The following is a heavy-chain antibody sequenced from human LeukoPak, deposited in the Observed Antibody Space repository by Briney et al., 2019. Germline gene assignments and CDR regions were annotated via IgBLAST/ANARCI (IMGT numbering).Heavy chain of an antibody. CDR1: GFTFDDYA. J-gene: IGHJ4*02. Sequence: GGSLRLSCAASGFTFDDYAIHWVRQAPGKGLEWVSGVSWNSGSIAYADSVKGRFSISRDNAKNFLYLQMNSLRPEDTAVYFCAKDGSSGNAYYLDYWGQGTRVTVSS. CDR2: VSWNSGSI. CDR3: AKDGSSGNAYYLDY. V-gene: IGHV3-9*01. D-gene: IGHD3-22*01.